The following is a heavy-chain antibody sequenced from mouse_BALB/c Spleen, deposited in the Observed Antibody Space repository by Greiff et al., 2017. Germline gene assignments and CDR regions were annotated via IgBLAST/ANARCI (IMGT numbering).Heavy chain of an antibody. CDR1: GFTFSSYA. CDR2: ISSGGSYT. Sequence: EVQLVESGGGLVKPGGSLKLSCAASGFTFSSYAMSWVRQTPEKRLEWVATISSGGSYTYYPDSVKGRFTISRDNAKNTLYLQMSSLRSEDTAMYYCASGRAWFAYWGQGTLVTVSA. D-gene: IGHD1-1*01. V-gene: IGHV5-9-3*01. J-gene: IGHJ3*01. CDR3: ASGRAWFAY.